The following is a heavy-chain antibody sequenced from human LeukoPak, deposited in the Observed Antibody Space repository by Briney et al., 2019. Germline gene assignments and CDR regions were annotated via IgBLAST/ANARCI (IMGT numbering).Heavy chain of an antibody. D-gene: IGHD1-26*01. CDR1: GGSISSYY. CDR2: IYYSGST. CDR3: ARVTIVGGINDAFDI. J-gene: IGHJ3*02. Sequence: SETLSLTCTVSGGSISSYYWSWIRQPPGKGLEWIGYIYYSGSTNYNPSLKSRVTISVDTSKNKFSLKLSSVTAADTAVYYCARVTIVGGINDAFDIWGQGTMVTVSS. V-gene: IGHV4-59*01.